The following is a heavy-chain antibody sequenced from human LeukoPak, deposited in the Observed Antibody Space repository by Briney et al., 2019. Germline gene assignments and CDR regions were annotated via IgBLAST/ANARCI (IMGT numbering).Heavy chain of an antibody. CDR2: ISSGSSYI. J-gene: IGHJ5*02. CDR1: GFTFSRYN. D-gene: IGHD3-16*01. V-gene: IGHV3-21*01. CDR3: ARDRQGFMSEWPNWFDP. Sequence: GGSLRLSCTASGFTFSRYNMNWVRQGPGKGLEWVSSISSGSSYIYYADSVQGRFTISRDNAKNSLYLQMSSLTAEDTAVYYCARDRQGFMSEWPNWFDPWGQGALVTVSS.